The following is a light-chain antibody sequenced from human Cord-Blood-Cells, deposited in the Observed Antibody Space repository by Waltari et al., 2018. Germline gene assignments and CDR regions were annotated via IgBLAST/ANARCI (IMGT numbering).Light chain of an antibody. CDR1: QSVSSY. CDR3: QQRSNWPT. CDR2: DAS. J-gene: IGKJ3*01. V-gene: IGKV3-11*01. Sequence: EIVLTQSPVTLSLSPGERATLSCRASQSVSSYLAWYQQKPGHAPRLLIYDASNRATGIQAKFSGIGSGTDFTLTISSLEPEDFAVYYCQQRSNWPTFGPGTKVDIK.